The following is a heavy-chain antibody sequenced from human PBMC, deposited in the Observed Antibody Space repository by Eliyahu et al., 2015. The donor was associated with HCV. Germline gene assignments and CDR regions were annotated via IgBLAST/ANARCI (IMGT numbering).Heavy chain of an antibody. CDR1: GYTFTGYX. J-gene: IGHJ6*02. Sequence: QVQLVQSGAEVKKPGASVKVSCKXSGYTFTGYXXXXVRXAPGQGLEWMGWIXPNSGGTNYAQKXQGRVTMTRDTSISTAYMELSRLRSDDTAVYYCARDREELWLYYYYYGMDVWGQGTTVTVSS. CDR3: ARDREELWLYYYYYGMDV. V-gene: IGHV1-2*02. D-gene: IGHD5-18*01. CDR2: IXPNSGGT.